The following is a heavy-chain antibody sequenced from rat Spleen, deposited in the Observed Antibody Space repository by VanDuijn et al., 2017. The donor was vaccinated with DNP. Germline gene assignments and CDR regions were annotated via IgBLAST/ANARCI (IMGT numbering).Heavy chain of an antibody. Sequence: EVQLVESGGGLVQPGRSLKLSCVVSGFTFNNYYMAWVRQAPKKGLEWVATISTSGNRTYYPDSVKGRFTISRDDSQSMVYLQMNNLKTEDTALYYCTVGDGSYYYYAMDAWGQGTSVTVSS. CDR3: TVGDGSYYYYAMDA. CDR1: GFTFNNYY. V-gene: IGHV5-27*01. D-gene: IGHD1-12*02. CDR2: ISTSGNRT. J-gene: IGHJ4*01.